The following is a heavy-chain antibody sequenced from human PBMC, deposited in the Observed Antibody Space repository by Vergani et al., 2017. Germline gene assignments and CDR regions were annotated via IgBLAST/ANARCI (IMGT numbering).Heavy chain of an antibody. J-gene: IGHJ4*02. D-gene: IGHD3-22*01. CDR3: ARLSYDTTPYFQGGYDC. V-gene: IGHV3-30-3*01. CDR1: GFALNRHA. CDR2: ISFDGTNE. Sequence: VQLLQSGGGVIQPGGSVRLSCVVSGFALNRHAMYWVRQAPGKGLEWVVGISFDGTNEYYPDLVKGRFTISRDNSKNMLYLQMNSLRAEDTAVYYCARLSYDTTPYFQGGYDCWGQGTLVSVSS.